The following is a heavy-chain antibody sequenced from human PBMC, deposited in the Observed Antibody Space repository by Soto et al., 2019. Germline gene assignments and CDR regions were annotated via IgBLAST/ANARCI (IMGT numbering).Heavy chain of an antibody. V-gene: IGHV3-30*18. D-gene: IGHD6-19*01. CDR2: ISYDGSNK. CDR1: GFTFSSYG. CDR3: AKDRNSGWYMGVGY. Sequence: QVQLVESGGGVVQPGRSLRLSCAASGFTFSSYGMHWVRQAPGKGLEWVAVISYDGSNKYYADSVKGRFTISRDNSKNTLYLQMNSLRAEDTAVYYCAKDRNSGWYMGVGYWGQGTLFTVSS. J-gene: IGHJ4*02.